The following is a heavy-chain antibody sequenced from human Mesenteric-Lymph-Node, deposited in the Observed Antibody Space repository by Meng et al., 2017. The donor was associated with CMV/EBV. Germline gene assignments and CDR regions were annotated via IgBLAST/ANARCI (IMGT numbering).Heavy chain of an antibody. CDR1: GFTFSSYS. CDR3: ARGGGYSSSSFVAK. J-gene: IGHJ4*02. Sequence: GESLKISCAASGFTFSSYSMNWVRQAPGKGLEWVSRINSDGSSTSYADSVKGRFTISRDNAKNTLYLQMNSLRAEDTAVYYCARGGGYSSSSFVAKWGQGTLVTVSS. CDR2: INSDGSST. D-gene: IGHD6-6*01. V-gene: IGHV3-74*01.